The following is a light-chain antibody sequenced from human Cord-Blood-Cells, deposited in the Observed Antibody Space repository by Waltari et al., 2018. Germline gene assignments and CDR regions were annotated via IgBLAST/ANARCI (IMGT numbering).Light chain of an antibody. CDR2: KDR. V-gene: IGLV3-25*03. CDR3: QSADSSGTYWV. CDR1: HFLHKY. Sequence: SYELTQPPSVSVSQGQTGRTTCSGDHFLHKYAYCYQQKTGRASLLVIYKDRQRPSRIPERFSGSSSGTTVTLTISGVQAEDEADYYCQSADSSGTYWVFGGVTKLTVL. J-gene: IGLJ3*02.